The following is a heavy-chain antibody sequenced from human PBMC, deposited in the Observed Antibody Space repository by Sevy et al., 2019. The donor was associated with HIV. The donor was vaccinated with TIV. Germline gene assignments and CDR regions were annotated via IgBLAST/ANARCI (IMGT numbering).Heavy chain of an antibody. Sequence: GGSLRLSCAASGFTFSYYRMSWVRQAPGKGLEWVANIKGDGSEIYYLDSVKGRFTISRDNAKNSLFLEMNSLRAEDTAVYYCARDPGGRDWFDPWGQGTLVTVSS. CDR3: ARDPGGRDWFDP. D-gene: IGHD2-15*01. CDR1: GFTFSYYR. J-gene: IGHJ5*02. CDR2: IKGDGSEI. V-gene: IGHV3-7*03.